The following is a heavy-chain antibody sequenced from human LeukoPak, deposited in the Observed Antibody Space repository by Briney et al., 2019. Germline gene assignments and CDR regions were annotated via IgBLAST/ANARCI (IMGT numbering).Heavy chain of an antibody. Sequence: ASEKVSCTASGYTFTSYGFSWIRQAPGQGLEWMGWISAYDGNTNYAQKFQGRVTMTTDTSTSTAYMELRSLRSDDSAVYYCARTAVAGRNWFDPWGQGTLVTVSS. V-gene: IGHV1-18*01. CDR3: ARTAVAGRNWFDP. D-gene: IGHD6-19*01. J-gene: IGHJ5*02. CDR1: GYTFTSYG. CDR2: ISAYDGNT.